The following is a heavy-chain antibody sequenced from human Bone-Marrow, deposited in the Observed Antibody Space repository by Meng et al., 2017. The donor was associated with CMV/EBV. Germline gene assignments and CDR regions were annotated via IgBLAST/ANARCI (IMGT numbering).Heavy chain of an antibody. V-gene: IGHV3-30-3*01. CDR3: ARDPGHIVVAPLGDV. D-gene: IGHD2-2*01. Sequence: GGSLRLSCAASGFTFSSYWMSWVRQAPGKGLEWVAVISYDGSNKYYADSVKGRFTISRDNSKNTLYLQMNSLRAEDTAVYYCARDPGHIVVAPLGDVWGQGTTVTVSS. J-gene: IGHJ6*02. CDR1: GFTFSSYW. CDR2: ISYDGSNK.